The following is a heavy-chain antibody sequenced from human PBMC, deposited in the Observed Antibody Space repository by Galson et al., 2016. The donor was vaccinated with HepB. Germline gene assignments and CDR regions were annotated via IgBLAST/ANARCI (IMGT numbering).Heavy chain of an antibody. CDR2: INPDGSRT. D-gene: IGHD1-14*01. V-gene: IGHV3-74*01. CDR1: GFTFSNYW. Sequence: SLRLSCAASGFTFSNYWMHWVRQVPGKGLVWVARINPDGSRTTYADSVKGRFTISRDNAKNTLYLQMSSLRGEDTAVYYCTRPSITLHYWGQGTLVTVSS. J-gene: IGHJ4*02. CDR3: TRPSITLHY.